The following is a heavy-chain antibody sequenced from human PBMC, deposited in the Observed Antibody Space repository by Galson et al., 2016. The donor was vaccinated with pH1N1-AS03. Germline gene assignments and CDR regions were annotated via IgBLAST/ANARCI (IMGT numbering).Heavy chain of an antibody. D-gene: IGHD2-15*01. J-gene: IGHJ4*02. CDR2: IRFNGNDK. CDR1: GFTFSIYA. CDR3: VKDCGLGGSRDY. V-gene: IGHV3-30*02. Sequence: SLRLSCAASGFTFSIYAMSWVRQAPGKGLEWVAFIRFNGNDKYYADSVKGRFTISRDNSKNTLYLQLNSLRVEDTAVYYCVKDCGLGGSRDYWGQGTLVTVSS.